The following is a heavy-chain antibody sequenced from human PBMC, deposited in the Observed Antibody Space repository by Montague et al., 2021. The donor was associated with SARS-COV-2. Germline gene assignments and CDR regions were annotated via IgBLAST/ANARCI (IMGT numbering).Heavy chain of an antibody. J-gene: IGHJ2*01. D-gene: IGHD6-19*01. CDR2: INYSGKT. V-gene: IGHV4-34*01. CDR3: ARRAQWQLSWLFDL. Sequence: SETLSLTCAVYGGSFSDYHWTWIRQSPGEGLEWIGTINYSGKTYYNPSLKSRVTISVDTSKNQFSLKVTSVTAADTAVYYCARRAQWQLSWLFDLWGRGTLVTVSS. CDR1: GGSFSDYH.